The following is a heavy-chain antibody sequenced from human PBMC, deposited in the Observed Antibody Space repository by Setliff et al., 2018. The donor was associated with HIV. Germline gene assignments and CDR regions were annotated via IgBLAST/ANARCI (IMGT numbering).Heavy chain of an antibody. Sequence: GGSLRLSCVTSGFFFGSYAMAWVRQAPGKGLEWVSSVSGSGGTGYYADSVRGRFTISRDDSKDTVYLEMKSLRGDDTAIYYCAKSIRSYTPSPTFDYWGQGSLVTVSS. V-gene: IGHV3-23*01. CDR2: VSGSGGTG. D-gene: IGHD2-2*02. J-gene: IGHJ4*02. CDR1: GFFFGSYA. CDR3: AKSIRSYTPSPTFDY.